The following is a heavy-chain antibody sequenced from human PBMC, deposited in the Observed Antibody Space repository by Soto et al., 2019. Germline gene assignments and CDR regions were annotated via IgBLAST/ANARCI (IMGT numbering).Heavy chain of an antibody. V-gene: IGHV5-51*01. CDR2: IYPGDSDT. J-gene: IGHJ4*02. D-gene: IGHD2-21*02. Sequence: GEALKISWKGSGYSFTSYWIGWVRQMPGKGLEWMGIIYPGDSDTRYSPSFQGQVTISADKSISTAYLQWSSLKASDTAMYSCARHDGRTRWLLQDYWGQGTLVTVSS. CDR1: GYSFTSYW. CDR3: ARHDGRTRWLLQDY.